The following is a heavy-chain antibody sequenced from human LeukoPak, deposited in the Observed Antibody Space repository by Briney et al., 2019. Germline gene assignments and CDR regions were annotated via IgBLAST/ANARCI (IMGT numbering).Heavy chain of an antibody. CDR2: IIPIFGTA. V-gene: IGHV1-69*13. Sequence: ASVKVSCKASGGTFSSYAISWVRQAPGQGLEWMGGIIPIFGTANYAQKFQGRVTITADESTSTAYMELSSLRSGDTAVYYCARGSYDYVWGSYRPRPYYYYGMDVWGQGTTVTVSS. J-gene: IGHJ6*02. CDR1: GGTFSSYA. CDR3: ARGSYDYVWGSYRPRPYYYYGMDV. D-gene: IGHD3-16*02.